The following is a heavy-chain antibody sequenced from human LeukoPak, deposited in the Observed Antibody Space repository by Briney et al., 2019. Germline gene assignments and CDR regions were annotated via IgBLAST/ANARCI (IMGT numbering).Heavy chain of an antibody. CDR3: ARDLEYYDSSGYYGYYFDY. D-gene: IGHD3-22*01. CDR2: IYSGGST. CDR1: GSTVSSNY. Sequence: GGSLRLSCAASGSTVSSNYMSWVRQAPGKGLEWVSVIYSGGSTYYADSVKGRFTISRDNSKNTLYLQMNSLRAEDTAVYYCARDLEYYDSSGYYGYYFDYWGQGTLVTVSS. V-gene: IGHV3-66*01. J-gene: IGHJ4*02.